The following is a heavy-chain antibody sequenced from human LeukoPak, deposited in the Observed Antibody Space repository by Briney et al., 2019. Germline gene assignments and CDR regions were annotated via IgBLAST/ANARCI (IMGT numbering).Heavy chain of an antibody. D-gene: IGHD2-8*01. V-gene: IGHV1-8*02. J-gene: IGHJ6*03. Sequence: GASLRVSCTASGYTFTSYDINWVRQAPGKGLEWMACMNPNGSNKDYAESFKGRVTITRDTSKSTLYMQMNSLRDEDTAVYYWARGLIRHYMDVWGKGTTVTVSS. CDR1: GYTFTSYD. CDR2: MNPNGSNK. CDR3: ARGLIRHYMDV.